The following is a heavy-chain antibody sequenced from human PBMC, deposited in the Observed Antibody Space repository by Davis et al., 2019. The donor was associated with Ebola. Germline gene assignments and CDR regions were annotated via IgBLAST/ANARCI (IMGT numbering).Heavy chain of an antibody. J-gene: IGHJ4*02. CDR3: ARDSSLGSIAARRRESLLFDY. Sequence: PGGSLRLSCAASGFTFSSYSMNWVRQAPGKGLEWVSYISSSSSTIYYADSVKGRFTISRDNAKNSLYLQMNSLRDEDTAVYYCARDSSLGSIAARRRESLLFDYWGQGTLVTVSS. CDR1: GFTFSSYS. D-gene: IGHD6-6*01. V-gene: IGHV3-48*02. CDR2: ISSSSSTI.